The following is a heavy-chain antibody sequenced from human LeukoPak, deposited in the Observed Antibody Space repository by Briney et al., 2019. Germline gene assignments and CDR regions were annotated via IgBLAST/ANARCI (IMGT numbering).Heavy chain of an antibody. CDR1: GYTFTGYY. V-gene: IGHV1-2*02. J-gene: IGHJ4*02. CDR2: INPNSGGT. D-gene: IGHD6-13*01. Sequence: GASVKVSCKASGYTFTGYYMHWVRQAPGQGLEWMGWINPNSGGTNYAQKFQGRVTMTRDTSISTAYMELSRLRSDDTAVYYCARGSSSSWSPNYYFDYWGQGTLVTVSS. CDR3: ARGSSSSWSPNYYFDY.